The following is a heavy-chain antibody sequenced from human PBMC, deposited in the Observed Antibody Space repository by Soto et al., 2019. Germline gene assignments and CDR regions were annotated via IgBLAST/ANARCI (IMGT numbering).Heavy chain of an antibody. CDR1: GGSFSGYY. J-gene: IGHJ4*02. D-gene: IGHD6-13*01. Sequence: QVQLQQWGAGLLKPSETLSLTCAVYGGSFSGYYWSWIRQPPGKGLEWIGEINHSGSTNYNPSLKSRVTISVDTSKNQFSLKLSSVTAADTAVYYCAIRPIAAAGRLDYWGQGTLVTVSS. V-gene: IGHV4-34*01. CDR3: AIRPIAAAGRLDY. CDR2: INHSGST.